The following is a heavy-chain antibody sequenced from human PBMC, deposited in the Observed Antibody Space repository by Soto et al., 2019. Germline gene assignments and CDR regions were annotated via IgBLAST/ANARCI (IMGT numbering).Heavy chain of an antibody. CDR3: ARALLSHSYDSGGYDSYFHAMDV. CDR1: GYTFTGYY. V-gene: IGHV1-2*02. CDR2: INPNSGGT. J-gene: IGHJ6*02. Sequence: ASVKVSCKASGYTFTGYYMHWVRQAPGQGLEWMGWINPNSGGTNYAQIFQGRVSIAADKSTSTAYMELSRLRSEDTAVYYCARALLSHSYDSGGYDSYFHAMDVWGQGTPVTVSS. D-gene: IGHD3-22*01.